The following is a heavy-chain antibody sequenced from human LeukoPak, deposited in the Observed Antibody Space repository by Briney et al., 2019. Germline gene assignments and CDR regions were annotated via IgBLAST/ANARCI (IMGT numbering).Heavy chain of an antibody. CDR3: ARGRSRALRTFDI. CDR2: INHSGGT. CDR1: GGSFSGYY. V-gene: IGHV4-34*01. D-gene: IGHD3-3*02. Sequence: SETLSLTCAVYGGSFSGYYWSWIRQPPGKGLEWIGEINHSGGTNYNPSLKSRVTISVDTSKNQFSLKLSSVTAADTAVYYCARGRSRALRTFDIWGQGTMVTVSS. J-gene: IGHJ3*02.